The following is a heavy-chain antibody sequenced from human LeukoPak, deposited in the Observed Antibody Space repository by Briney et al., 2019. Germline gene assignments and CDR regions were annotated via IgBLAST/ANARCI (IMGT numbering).Heavy chain of an antibody. D-gene: IGHD6-19*01. CDR1: GFTFSSYA. CDR2: ISYDGSNK. CDR3: AREYSSGWLDY. Sequence: GRSLRLSCAASGFTFSSYAMHWVRQAPGKGLEWVAVISYDGSNKYYADSMKGRFTISRDNSKNTLYLQMNSLRAEDTAVYYCAREYSSGWLDYWGQGTLVTVSS. J-gene: IGHJ4*02. V-gene: IGHV3-30-3*01.